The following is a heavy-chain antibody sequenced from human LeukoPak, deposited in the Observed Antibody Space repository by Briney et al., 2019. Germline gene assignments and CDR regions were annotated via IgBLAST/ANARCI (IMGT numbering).Heavy chain of an antibody. D-gene: IGHD2-21*02. V-gene: IGHV1-2*02. CDR2: IHPNSDGT. J-gene: IGHJ4*02. CDR3: FEN. CDR1: GYTFTGHY. Sequence: ASVKVSCKASGYTFTGHYLHWVRQAPGQGLEWMGWIHPNSDGTSYAQKFQGRVTMTRDTSTSTAYMEFYCARGGCRGDCIPFENWGQGTLVTVSS.